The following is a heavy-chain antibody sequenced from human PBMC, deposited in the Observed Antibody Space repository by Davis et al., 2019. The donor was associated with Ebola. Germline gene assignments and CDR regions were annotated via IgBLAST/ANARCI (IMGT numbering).Heavy chain of an antibody. Sequence: SVKVSCKASGGTFSSYAISWVRQAPAQGLEWMGGIIPIFGTANYAQKFQGRVTITADESTSTAYMELSSLRSEDTAVYYCAREGIAAAVSYYGMDVWGQGTTVTVSS. CDR1: GGTFSSYA. J-gene: IGHJ6*02. V-gene: IGHV1-69*13. CDR3: AREGIAAAVSYYGMDV. D-gene: IGHD6-13*01. CDR2: IIPIFGTA.